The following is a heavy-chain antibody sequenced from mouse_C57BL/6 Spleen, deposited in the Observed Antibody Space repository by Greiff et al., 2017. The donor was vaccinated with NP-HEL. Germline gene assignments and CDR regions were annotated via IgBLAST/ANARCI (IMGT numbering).Heavy chain of an antibody. Sequence: VKLQESGAELARPGASVKLSCKASGYTFTSYGISWVKQRTGQGLEWIGEIYPRSGNTYYNEKFKGKATLTADKSSSTAYMELRSLTSEDSAVYFCARPITTVVARGYWGQGTTLTVSS. CDR3: ARPITTVVARGY. D-gene: IGHD1-1*01. CDR2: IYPRSGNT. V-gene: IGHV1-81*01. CDR1: GYTFTSYG. J-gene: IGHJ2*01.